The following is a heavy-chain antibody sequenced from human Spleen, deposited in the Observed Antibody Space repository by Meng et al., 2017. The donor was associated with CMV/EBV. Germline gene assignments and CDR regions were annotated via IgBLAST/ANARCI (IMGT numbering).Heavy chain of an antibody. CDR3: AGWVSGGGRCYCMDV. V-gene: IGHV1-18*04. J-gene: IGHJ6*02. D-gene: IGHD2-15*01. CDR2: ISAYNGNT. CDR1: GYTFTAHY. Sequence: ASVKVSCKASGYTFTAHYFHWVRQAPGQGLEWRGWISAYNGNTNYAQKLQGRVTMTTDTSTSTSYMELRSLRSDDTAVDYCAGWVSGGGRCYCMDVWGQGTTVTVSS.